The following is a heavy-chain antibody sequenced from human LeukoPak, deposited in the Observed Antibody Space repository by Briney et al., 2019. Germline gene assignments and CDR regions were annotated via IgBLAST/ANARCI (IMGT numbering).Heavy chain of an antibody. V-gene: IGHV3-53*01. CDR3: ARGMISISQPLYFDY. Sequence: GGSLRLSCAASGFTVSSDYMSWVRQAPGKGLEWVSVIYSGGRTYYADSVKGRFTISRDNSKNTLSLQMNSLRAEDTAVYYCARGMISISQPLYFDYWGQGTLVTVSS. CDR1: GFTVSSDY. D-gene: IGHD3-9*01. J-gene: IGHJ4*02. CDR2: IYSGGRT.